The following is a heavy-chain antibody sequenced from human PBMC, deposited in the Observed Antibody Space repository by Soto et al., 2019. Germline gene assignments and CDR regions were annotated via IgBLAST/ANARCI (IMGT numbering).Heavy chain of an antibody. CDR2: ISGSGGSA. Sequence: GGSLRLSCAASGFTFSSYAMSWVRQAPGKGLEWVSAISGSGGSAYYADSVKGRFTISRDNSKNTLCLQMNSLRAEDTAVYYCAKHLYHGSGHPYYFDYWGQGTLVTVSS. V-gene: IGHV3-23*01. J-gene: IGHJ4*02. CDR1: GFTFSSYA. D-gene: IGHD2-15*01. CDR3: AKHLYHGSGHPYYFDY.